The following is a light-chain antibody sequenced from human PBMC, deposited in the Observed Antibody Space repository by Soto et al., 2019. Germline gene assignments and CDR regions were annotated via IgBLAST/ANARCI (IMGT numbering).Light chain of an antibody. CDR1: QTVNSGY. CDR3: QQYGSSPIT. CDR2: DAS. V-gene: IGKV3-20*01. Sequence: EIVLTQSPGTLSVSPGERVSLSCRASQTVNSGYLAWYQHKPGQAPRLLIYDASSRATGIPDRFSGSGSGTDFTLTISRLEPEDFAVYYCQQYGSSPITFGQGTRLEI. J-gene: IGKJ5*01.